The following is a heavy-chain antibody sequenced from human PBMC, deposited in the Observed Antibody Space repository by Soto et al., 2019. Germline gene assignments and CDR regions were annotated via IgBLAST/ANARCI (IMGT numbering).Heavy chain of an antibody. Sequence: PSKTLSLTCAVYGGSFNGYYWSWIRQPPGKGLEWIGEINHSGSTNYNPSLKSRVTISVDTSKNQFSLKLSSVTAADTAVYYCARGRYYDYVWGSYRRDFDYWGQRTLVTVS. V-gene: IGHV4-34*01. J-gene: IGHJ4*02. CDR1: GGSFNGYY. CDR2: INHSGST. D-gene: IGHD3-16*02. CDR3: ARGRYYDYVWGSYRRDFDY.